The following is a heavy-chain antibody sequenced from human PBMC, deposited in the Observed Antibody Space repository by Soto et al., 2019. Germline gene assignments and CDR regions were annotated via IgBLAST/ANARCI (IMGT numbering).Heavy chain of an antibody. D-gene: IGHD7-27*01. CDR2: ISSRSTYI. CDR3: VRDPTGVSRGIYHMDV. V-gene: IGHV3-21*01. Sequence: EVQLVESGGGLVKPGGSLRLSCAASGFTFNSPSMNWVRQAPGKGLEWVSSISSRSTYIYYIDSVKGRFTISRDNAKNSVYLQMNSLRAEDTAVYYCVRDPTGVSRGIYHMDVWGKGTTVTVSS. CDR1: GFTFNSPS. J-gene: IGHJ6*03.